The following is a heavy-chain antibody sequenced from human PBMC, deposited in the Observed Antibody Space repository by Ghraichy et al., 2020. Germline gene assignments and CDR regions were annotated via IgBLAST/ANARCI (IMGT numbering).Heavy chain of an antibody. J-gene: IGHJ4*02. V-gene: IGHV4-34*01. CDR2: INHSGST. CDR1: GGSFSGYY. Sequence: SETLSLTCAVYGGSFSGYYWSWIRQPPGKGLEWIGEINHSGSTNYNPSLKSRVTISVDTSKNQFSLKLSSVTAADTAVYYCARVISIAAAGTGTYYFDYWGQGTLVTVSS. CDR3: ARVISIAAAGTGTYYFDY. D-gene: IGHD6-13*01.